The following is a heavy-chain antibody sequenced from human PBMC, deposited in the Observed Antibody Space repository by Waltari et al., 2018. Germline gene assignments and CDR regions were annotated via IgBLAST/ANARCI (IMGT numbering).Heavy chain of an antibody. CDR3: ARDGYDRAPEPDV. J-gene: IGHJ6*02. V-gene: IGHV1-46*01. Sequence: QVQLVQSGAGVKKPGSSVKVSCKASGYPFTCYYMPRVRRAPGQGLEWMGIINPSGSSTSYAQKFQGRVTMTRDTSTSAVYMGLSSLRSEDTAVYYCARDGYDRAPEPDVWGQGTTVTVSS. CDR2: INPSGSST. CDR1: GYPFTCYY. D-gene: IGHD3-22*01.